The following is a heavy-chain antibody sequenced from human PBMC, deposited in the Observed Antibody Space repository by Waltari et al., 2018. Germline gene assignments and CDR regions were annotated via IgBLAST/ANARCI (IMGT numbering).Heavy chain of an antibody. CDR3: ANYHDSRGPHPGALDS. Sequence: EMQLVESGGGLIEPGESLRLSCAASGFTVSSDYLSWVRQAPGKGLEWVSVIYSGGRTFYADSGKGRFAISRDNSKNTLYLQMNSLRAEDTAVYYCANYHDSRGPHPGALDSWGQGTLVTVSS. CDR1: GFTVSSDY. CDR2: IYSGGRT. J-gene: IGHJ4*02. V-gene: IGHV3-53*01. D-gene: IGHD3-22*01.